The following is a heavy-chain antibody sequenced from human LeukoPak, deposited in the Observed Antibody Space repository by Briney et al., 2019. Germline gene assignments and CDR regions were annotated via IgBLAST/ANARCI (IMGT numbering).Heavy chain of an antibody. CDR2: INPNSGGT. Sequence: VASVKVSCKASGYTFTGYYMHWVRQAPGQGLEWMGWINPNSGGTNYAQKFQGRVTMTRDTSISTAYMELSRLRSDDTAVYYCARDWGGILTGYHGVNDYWGQGTMVTVSS. V-gene: IGHV1-2*02. CDR1: GYTFTGYY. J-gene: IGHJ4*02. CDR3: ARDWGGILTGYHGVNDY. D-gene: IGHD3-9*01.